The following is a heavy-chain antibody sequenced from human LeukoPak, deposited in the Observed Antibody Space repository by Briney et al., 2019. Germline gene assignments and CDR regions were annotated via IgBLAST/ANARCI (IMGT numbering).Heavy chain of an antibody. Sequence: SVKVSCKASGGTFSSYAISWVRQAPGQGLEWMGGIIPIFGTANYAQKFQGRVTITADESTSTAYMELSSLRSEDTAVYYCARVDSGYDFSDAFDIWGQGTMVTVSS. J-gene: IGHJ3*02. CDR3: ARVDSGYDFSDAFDI. CDR1: GGTFSSYA. D-gene: IGHD5-12*01. CDR2: IIPIFGTA. V-gene: IGHV1-69*13.